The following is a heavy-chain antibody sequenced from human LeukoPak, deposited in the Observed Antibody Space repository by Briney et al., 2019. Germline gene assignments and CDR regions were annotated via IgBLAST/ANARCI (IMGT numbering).Heavy chain of an antibody. CDR3: ARDKVGAHPFDY. CDR2: INYSGST. Sequence: SETLSLTCAVYRGSFRGYYWRWIRERPGKRLEWIGEINYSGSTNYKPSIKSRVTISVDTSKNQFSLKLNSMTAADTAVYYCARDKVGAHPFDYWGQGTLVTVSS. V-gene: IGHV4-34*01. CDR1: RGSFRGYY. J-gene: IGHJ4*02. D-gene: IGHD1-26*01.